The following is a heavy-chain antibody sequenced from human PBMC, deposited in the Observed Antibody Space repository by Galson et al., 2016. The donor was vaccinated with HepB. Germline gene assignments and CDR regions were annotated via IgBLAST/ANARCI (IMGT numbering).Heavy chain of an antibody. CDR1: GYTFTTHY. Sequence: SVKVSCKASGYTFTTHYIHWVRQAPGQGLDWMGIINPRDAKTTYEQNFQGRINMTTDTSTSTVYMELNSLTSDDTAVYFCTRGPFGGIGTDFWGQGTLVTGSS. J-gene: IGHJ4*02. CDR3: TRGPFGGIGTDF. D-gene: IGHD3-16*01. CDR2: INPRDAKT. V-gene: IGHV1-46*01.